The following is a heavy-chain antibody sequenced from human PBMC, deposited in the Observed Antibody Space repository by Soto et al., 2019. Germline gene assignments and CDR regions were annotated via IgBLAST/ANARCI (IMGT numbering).Heavy chain of an antibody. CDR2: IYYSGST. V-gene: IGHV4-39*01. CDR3: ANTYYDFWSGYWGVDY. D-gene: IGHD3-3*01. CDR1: GGSISSSSYY. Sequence: SDPLSLTCTVSGGSISSSSYYWGWIRQPPGKGLEWIGSIYYSGSTYYNPSLKSRVTISVDTSKNQFSLKLSSVTAADTAVYYCANTYYDFWSGYWGVDYWGQGTLVTVS. J-gene: IGHJ4*02.